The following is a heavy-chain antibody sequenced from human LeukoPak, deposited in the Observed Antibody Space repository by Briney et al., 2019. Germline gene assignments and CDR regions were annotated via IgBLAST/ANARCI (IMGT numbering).Heavy chain of an antibody. CDR1: GFTFSNYW. CDR3: AKRAGGSYDILTGYYYYYYYMDV. Sequence: GGSLRLSCAASGFTFSNYWMHWVRQVPGKGLVWVSRINDDGSATFYADSVKGRFTISRDNSKNTLYLQMNSLRAEDTAVYYCAKRAGGSYDILTGYYYYYYYMDVWGKGTTVTVSS. CDR2: INDDGSAT. V-gene: IGHV3-74*01. J-gene: IGHJ6*03. D-gene: IGHD3-9*01.